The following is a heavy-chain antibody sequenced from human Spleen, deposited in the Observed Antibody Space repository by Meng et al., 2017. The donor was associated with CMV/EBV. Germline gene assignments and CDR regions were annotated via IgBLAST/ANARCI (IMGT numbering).Heavy chain of an antibody. Sequence: SGYTFTGYSIHWVRQAPGQGLEWMGWAHPNSGGSNFAQKFQGRVTMTTDTSITTAYMELRSLKFDDTAVYYCAKRGYSSSSWFDSWGQGTLVTVSS. V-gene: IGHV1-2*02. CDR3: AKRGYSSSSWFDS. D-gene: IGHD6-6*01. J-gene: IGHJ5*01. CDR1: GYTFTGYS. CDR2: AHPNSGGS.